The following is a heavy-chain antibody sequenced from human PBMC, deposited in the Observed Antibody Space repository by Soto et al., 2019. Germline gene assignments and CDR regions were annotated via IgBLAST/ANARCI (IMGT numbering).Heavy chain of an antibody. Sequence: PGGSLRLSCAASGFTFDDYTMHWVRQAPGKGLEWVSLISWDGGSTYYADSVKGRFTISRDNGKNSLYLQMNSLRTEDTALYYCALITLGPWGQGTLVTVSS. CDR2: ISWDGGST. D-gene: IGHD1-20*01. CDR3: ALITLGP. V-gene: IGHV3-43*01. CDR1: GFTFDDYT. J-gene: IGHJ5*02.